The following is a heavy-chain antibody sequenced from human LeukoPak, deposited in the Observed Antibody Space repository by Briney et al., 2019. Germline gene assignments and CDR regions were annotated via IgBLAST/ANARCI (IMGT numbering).Heavy chain of an antibody. CDR1: GFTFSSYA. Sequence: GGSLRLSCAASGFTFSSYAMSWVGQAPGKRLEWVSAISGSGGSTYYADSVKGRFTIPRDNSKNTLYLQMNSLRAEDTAVYYCAKVATGKKAQDAFDIWGQGTMVTVSS. CDR2: ISGSGGST. V-gene: IGHV3-23*01. CDR3: AKVATGKKAQDAFDI. J-gene: IGHJ3*02. D-gene: IGHD1-1*01.